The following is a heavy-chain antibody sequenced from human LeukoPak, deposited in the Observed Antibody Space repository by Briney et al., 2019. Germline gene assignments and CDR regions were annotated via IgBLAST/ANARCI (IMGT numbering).Heavy chain of an antibody. Sequence: PGGSLRLSCAASGFTFSSYAMSWVRQAPGKGLEWVSAISGSGGSTYYADSVKGRFTISRDNAKNSLYLQMNSLRAEDTAVYYCAVGRDGSDYWGQGTLVTVSS. CDR3: AVGRDGSDY. V-gene: IGHV3-23*01. CDR2: ISGSGGST. D-gene: IGHD1-26*01. CDR1: GFTFSSYA. J-gene: IGHJ4*02.